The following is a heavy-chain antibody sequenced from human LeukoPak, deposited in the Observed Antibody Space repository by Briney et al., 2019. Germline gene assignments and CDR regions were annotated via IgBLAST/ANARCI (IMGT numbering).Heavy chain of an antibody. CDR1: GGSISSGSCY. V-gene: IGHV4-61*02. Sequence: PSETLSLTCTVSGGSISSGSCYWSWIRQPAGKGLEWIGRIYTSGSTNYNPSLKSRVTISVDTSKNQFSLKLSSVTAADTAVYYCARDGQPPGPFDYWGQGTLVTVSS. CDR2: IYTSGST. CDR3: ARDGQPPGPFDY. J-gene: IGHJ4*02. D-gene: IGHD3-10*01.